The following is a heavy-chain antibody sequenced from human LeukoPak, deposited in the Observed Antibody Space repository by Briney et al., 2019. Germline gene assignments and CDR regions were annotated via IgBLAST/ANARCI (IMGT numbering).Heavy chain of an antibody. V-gene: IGHV3-23*01. CDR2: ISGSGGST. Sequence: GGSLRLSCAASGFTFSSYAMSWVRQAPGKGLESVSAISGSGGSTYYADSVKGRFTISRDNSKNTLYLQMNSLRAEDTAVYYCAKVVAAAGTGWFDPWGQGTLVTVSS. CDR3: AKVVAAAGTGWFDP. D-gene: IGHD6-13*01. J-gene: IGHJ5*02. CDR1: GFTFSSYA.